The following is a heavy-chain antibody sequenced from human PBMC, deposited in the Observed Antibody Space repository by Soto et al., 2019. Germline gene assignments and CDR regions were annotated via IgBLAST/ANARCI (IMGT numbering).Heavy chain of an antibody. J-gene: IGHJ4*02. CDR1: GGSISSGAYH. D-gene: IGHD3-22*01. CDR2: IYYSGST. V-gene: IGHV4-31*03. Sequence: QVQLQESGPGLVKPSQTLSLTCTVSGGSISSGAYHWSWIRQHPGKGLEWIGNIYYSGSTYYNPSLKSRVTISVDTSKNQFSLKLSSVTAADTAVYYCARRDDSSSYSFDYWGQGTLVTVSS. CDR3: ARRDDSSSYSFDY.